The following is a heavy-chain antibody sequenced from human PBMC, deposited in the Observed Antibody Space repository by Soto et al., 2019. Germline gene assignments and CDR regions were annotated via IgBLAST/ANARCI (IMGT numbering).Heavy chain of an antibody. Sequence: ALLKVSWKAAGYALSGDHRRWVRQTTGQGLEWMGWINPNSGNTGYAQKFQGRVTMTRNTSISTAYMELSSLRSEDTAVYYCARGRFNGDYDFWSGPRYYMDFWGKGTTVTGTS. D-gene: IGHD3-3*01. CDR2: INPNSGNT. CDR1: GYALSGDH. CDR3: ARGRFNGDYDFWSGPRYYMDF. J-gene: IGHJ6*03. V-gene: IGHV1-8*01.